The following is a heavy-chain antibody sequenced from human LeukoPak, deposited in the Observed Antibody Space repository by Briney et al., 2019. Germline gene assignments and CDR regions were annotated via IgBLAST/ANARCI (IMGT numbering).Heavy chain of an antibody. V-gene: IGHV4-59*01. Sequence: PSETLSLTCTVAGGSISSYYWSWIRQPPGKRLEWIGYIYYSGSTNYNPSLKSRVTISVDTSKNQFSLKLSSVTAADTAVYYCAIGSIAARYLGYWGQGTLVTVSS. D-gene: IGHD6-6*01. CDR3: AIGSIAARYLGY. CDR1: GGSISSYY. CDR2: IYYSGST. J-gene: IGHJ4*02.